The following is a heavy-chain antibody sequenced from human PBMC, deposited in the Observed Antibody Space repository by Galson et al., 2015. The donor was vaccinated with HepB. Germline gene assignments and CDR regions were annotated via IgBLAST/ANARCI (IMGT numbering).Heavy chain of an antibody. CDR2: ILWEGEK. CDR3: AHREYSSSRKEIFDY. Sequence: PALAQPTQTLTLTRTLSGVSFPASGGGGGWVRHPPGKGLEGLVPILWEGEKPQSPTQVRKSTLPKSQPTNHGGLTMTNMDPVDTATYYCAHREYSSSRKEIFDYWGQGTLVIVSS. J-gene: IGHJ4*02. V-gene: IGHV2-5*02. CDR1: GVSFPASGGG. D-gene: IGHD6-6*01.